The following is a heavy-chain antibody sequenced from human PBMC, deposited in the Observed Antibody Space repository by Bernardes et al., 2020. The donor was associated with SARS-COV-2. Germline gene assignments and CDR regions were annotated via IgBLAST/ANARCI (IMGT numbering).Heavy chain of an antibody. CDR2: IKPDGSST. CDR3: AIGGTGDSAPGMDV. J-gene: IGHJ6*02. CDR1: GFTFSTSW. D-gene: IGHD4-17*01. Sequence: GGSLRLSCAASGFTFSTSWMHWGRQDPGPGLVWVARIKPDGSSTDYADSVKGRFTISRNNAQNTVYLQVNSLRVEDTAVYYCAIGGTGDSAPGMDVWGQGTTVTVSS. V-gene: IGHV3-74*01.